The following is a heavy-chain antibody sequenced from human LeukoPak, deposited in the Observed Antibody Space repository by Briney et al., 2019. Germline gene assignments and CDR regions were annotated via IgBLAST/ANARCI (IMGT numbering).Heavy chain of an antibody. CDR3: AKFSVAGLNFDY. D-gene: IGHD6-19*01. V-gene: IGHV3-23*01. CDR2: ISGSGGST. J-gene: IGHJ4*02. CDR1: GFTFSSYA. Sequence: GGSLRLSCAASGFTFSSYAMNWVRQAPGKGLEWVSAISGSGGSTYYADSVKGRFTISRDNSKNTLYLQMNSLRAEDTAVYYCAKFSVAGLNFDYWGQGTLVTVSS.